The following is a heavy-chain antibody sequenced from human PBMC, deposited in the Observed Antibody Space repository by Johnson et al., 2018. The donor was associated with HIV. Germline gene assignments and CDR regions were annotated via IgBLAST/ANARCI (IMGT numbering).Heavy chain of an antibody. CDR2: IKWNGGNT. V-gene: IGHV3-20*04. D-gene: IGHD2-15*01. J-gene: IGHJ3*02. CDR3: ATPQEGYSAFDI. CDR1: GFNFSNDA. Sequence: VQLVESGGGVVQPGRSLRLPCAASGFNFSNDAIHWVRQAPGKGLEWVSGIKWNGGNTGYADSVRGRFTISRDNAKNSLYLQMNSLRAEDTALYYCATPQEGYSAFDIWGQGTMVTVSS.